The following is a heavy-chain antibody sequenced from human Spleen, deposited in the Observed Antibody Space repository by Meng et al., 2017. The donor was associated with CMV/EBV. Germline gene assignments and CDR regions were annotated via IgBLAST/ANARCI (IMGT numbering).Heavy chain of an antibody. V-gene: IGHV1-69*10. J-gene: IGHJ4*02. D-gene: IGHD1-7*01. CDR1: GGTFSSFD. CDR3: ARFHGINGTAVVTRRARDY. CDR2: ITPSFGLA. Sequence: SVQVSCKASGGTFSSFDITWMRQAPGQGLEWMGGITPSFGLANYAEKFQARVTNAADKSTNTAYMELSSLRSEDTAVYYCARFHGINGTAVVTRRARDYWGQGTLVTVSS.